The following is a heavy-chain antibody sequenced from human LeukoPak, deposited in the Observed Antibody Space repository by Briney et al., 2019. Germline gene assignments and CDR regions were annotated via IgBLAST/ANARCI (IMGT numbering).Heavy chain of an antibody. D-gene: IGHD3-3*01. CDR3: AKEILTIFGVGRG. V-gene: IGHV3-30*02. CDR1: GFTFSSYG. J-gene: IGHJ4*02. CDR2: IRYDGSNK. Sequence: GGSLRLSFAASGFTFSSYGMHWVRQAPGKGLEWVAFIRYDGSNKYYADSVKGRFTISRDNSKNTLYLQMNSLRAEDTAVYYCAKEILTIFGVGRGWGQGTLVTVSS.